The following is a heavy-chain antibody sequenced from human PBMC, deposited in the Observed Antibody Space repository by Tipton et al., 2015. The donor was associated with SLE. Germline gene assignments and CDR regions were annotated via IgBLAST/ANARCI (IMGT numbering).Heavy chain of an antibody. CDR3: AKTWAVDTRRYFDY. J-gene: IGHJ4*02. D-gene: IGHD5-18*01. Sequence: SLRLSCAASGFTFSCCVMHWGRQALGKGLEWVAFIRFDGSNKYYAYSVKGRFTISRDNSKNTLYLQMNSLRAEDTAVYYWAKTWAVDTRRYFDYWGQGTLVTVSS. CDR2: IRFDGSNK. CDR1: GFTFSCCV. V-gene: IGHV3-30*02.